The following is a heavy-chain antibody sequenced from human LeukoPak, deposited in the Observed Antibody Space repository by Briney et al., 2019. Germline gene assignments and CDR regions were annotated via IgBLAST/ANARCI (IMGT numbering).Heavy chain of an antibody. Sequence: GSLRLSCAASGFIFSRYEMNWVRQAPGKGLEWVSYISSSGNTMYYADSVKGRFTISRDNAKSSLYLQMNSLRAEDTAVYYCARDGIFDYWGQGTLVTVSS. J-gene: IGHJ4*02. CDR3: ARDGIFDY. CDR2: ISSSGNTM. V-gene: IGHV3-48*03. CDR1: GFIFSRYE.